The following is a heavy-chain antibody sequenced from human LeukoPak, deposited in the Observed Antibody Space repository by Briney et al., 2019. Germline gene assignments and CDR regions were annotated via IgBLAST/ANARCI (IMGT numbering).Heavy chain of an antibody. CDR3: ARSAGHCNNGVCFTDYYIDV. D-gene: IGHD2-8*01. CDR2: INPNSGGT. CDR1: GYTFTGYY. J-gene: IGHJ6*03. Sequence: ASVKVSCKASGYTFTGYYMHWVRQAPGQGLEWMGWINPNSGGTNYAQKFQGRVTMTRDTSISTAYMEMSSLTSDDTAVYYCARSAGHCNNGVCFTDYYIDVWGTGTTVTVSS. V-gene: IGHV1-2*02.